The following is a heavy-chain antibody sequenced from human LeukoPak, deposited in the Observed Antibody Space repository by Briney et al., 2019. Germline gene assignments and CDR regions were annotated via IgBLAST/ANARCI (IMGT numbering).Heavy chain of an antibody. CDR2: IDYSGST. CDR3: GRWSGYYFY. D-gene: IGHD3-3*01. Sequence: PSETLSLTCIVSGGSISSYYWSWIRQTPGQGLEWIGYIDYSGSTNYNPSLTSRVTISVDTSKKQFSLKLSSVTAADTAVYYCGRWSGYYFYWGQGTLVTVSS. CDR1: GGSISSYY. J-gene: IGHJ4*02. V-gene: IGHV4-59*01.